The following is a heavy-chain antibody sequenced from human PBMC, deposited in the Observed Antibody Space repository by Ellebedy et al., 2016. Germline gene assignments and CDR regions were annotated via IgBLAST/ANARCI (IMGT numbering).Heavy chain of an antibody. CDR3: ARDPDYGDSGAFFDY. CDR2: INPDGTMT. CDR1: GFAFSNSW. D-gene: IGHD4-17*01. V-gene: IGHV3-7*04. J-gene: IGHJ4*02. Sequence: GESLKISCAAPGFAFSNSWMSWVRQAPGKGLEWVASINPDGTMTVFVDSVKGRFTVSRDNAKNSLYLQMNSLRAEDTAVYYCARDPDYGDSGAFFDYWGQGTLVTVFS.